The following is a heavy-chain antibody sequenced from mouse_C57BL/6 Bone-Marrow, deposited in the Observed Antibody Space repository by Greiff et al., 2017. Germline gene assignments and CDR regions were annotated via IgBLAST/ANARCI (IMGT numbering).Heavy chain of an antibody. CDR1: GFTFSDYG. J-gene: IGHJ3*01. CDR3: ARGGTWFAY. Sequence: EVKLMESGGGLVKPGGSLKLSCAASGFTFSDYGMHWVRQAPEKGLEWVAYISSGSSTIYYADTVKGRVTISRDNAKNTLFLQLTRLRSEDTAMYYCARGGTWFAYWGQGTLVTVSA. CDR2: ISSGSSTI. V-gene: IGHV5-17*01.